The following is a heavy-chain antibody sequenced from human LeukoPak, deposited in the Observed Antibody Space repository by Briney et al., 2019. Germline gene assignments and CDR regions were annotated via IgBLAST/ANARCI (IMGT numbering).Heavy chain of an antibody. Sequence: GASVKVSCKASGYTFTDYYMHWVRQAPGQGFEWMGWINPNDGDTNYAQKFQGRVTMTRDTSISTAHMELSRLRSDDTAVYYCARANPLYCSSTTCLFDYWGQGTLVTVSS. CDR3: ARANPLYCSSTTCLFDY. V-gene: IGHV1-2*02. J-gene: IGHJ4*02. CDR1: GYTFTDYY. D-gene: IGHD2-2*01. CDR2: INPNDGDT.